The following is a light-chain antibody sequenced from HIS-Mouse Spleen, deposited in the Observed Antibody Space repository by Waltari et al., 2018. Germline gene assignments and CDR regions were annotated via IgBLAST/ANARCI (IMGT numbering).Light chain of an antibody. CDR2: KAS. Sequence: DIQMTQSPSTLSASVGDRVTITCRASQSISSWLAWYQQKPGTAPKLLIYKASSLESGVPSRVSGSGSGTEFTLTISSLQPDDFATYYCQQYNSYSRTFGQGTKVEIK. CDR3: QQYNSYSRT. CDR1: QSISSW. V-gene: IGKV1-5*03. J-gene: IGKJ1*01.